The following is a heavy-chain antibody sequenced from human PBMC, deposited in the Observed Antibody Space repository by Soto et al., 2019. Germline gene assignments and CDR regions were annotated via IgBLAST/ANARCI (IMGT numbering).Heavy chain of an antibody. Sequence: SETLSLTCTVSGGSIRGYYWSWIRQPPGKGLEWIGEINHSGSTNYNPSLKSRVTISIDRSKNQFSLNLSSVTAADTAVYYCARGSGDYVNAFDIWGQGTMVTVSS. J-gene: IGHJ3*02. CDR1: GGSIRGYY. CDR3: ARGSGDYVNAFDI. V-gene: IGHV4-34*01. CDR2: INHSGST. D-gene: IGHD4-17*01.